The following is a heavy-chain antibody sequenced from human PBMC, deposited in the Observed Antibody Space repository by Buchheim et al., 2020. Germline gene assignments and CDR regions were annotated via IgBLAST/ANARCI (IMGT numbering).Heavy chain of an antibody. CDR3: ARDCSGGSCYEKGYYYNGMDV. CDR1: GGSISSGDYY. J-gene: IGHJ6*02. Sequence: QVQLQESGPGLVKPSQTLSLTCTVSGGSISSGDYYWSWIRQPPGKGLEWIGYIYYSGSTYYNPSLKSRVTISVDTSKNQYSLKLSSVTAADTAVYYCARDCSGGSCYEKGYYYNGMDVWGQGTT. V-gene: IGHV4-30-4*01. CDR2: IYYSGST. D-gene: IGHD2-15*01.